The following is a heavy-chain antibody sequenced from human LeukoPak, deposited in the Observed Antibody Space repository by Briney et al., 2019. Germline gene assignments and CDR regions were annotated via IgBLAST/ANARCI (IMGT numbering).Heavy chain of an antibody. CDR1: GGSFSGYY. V-gene: IGHV4-34*01. D-gene: IGHD3-10*01. Sequence: SETLSLTCAVYGGSFSGYYWSWIRQPPGKGLEWIGEINHSGSTNYNPSLKSRVTISVDTSKNQFSLKLSSVTAADTAVYYCARGRLLWFGKFGDMDVWGKGTTVTVSS. CDR2: INHSGST. CDR3: ARGRLLWFGKFGDMDV. J-gene: IGHJ6*03.